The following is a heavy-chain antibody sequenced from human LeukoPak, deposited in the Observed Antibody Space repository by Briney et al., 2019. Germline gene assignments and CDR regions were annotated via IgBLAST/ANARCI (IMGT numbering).Heavy chain of an antibody. CDR3: ARDARGGYTNNWFDP. CDR2: IYYSGST. J-gene: IGHJ5*02. V-gene: IGHV4-30-2*05. D-gene: IGHD3-22*01. CDR1: GGSISSGGYS. Sequence: PSQTLSLTCAVSGGSISSGGYSWSWIRQPPGKGLEWIGYIYYSGSTYYNPSLKSRVTISVDTSKNQFSLKLSSVTAADTAVYYCARDARGGYTNNWFDPWGQGTLVTVSS.